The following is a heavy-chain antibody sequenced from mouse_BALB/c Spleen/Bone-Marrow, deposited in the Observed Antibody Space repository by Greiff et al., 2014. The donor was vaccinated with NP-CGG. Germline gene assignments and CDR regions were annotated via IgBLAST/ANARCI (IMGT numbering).Heavy chain of an antibody. CDR1: GFNIKDTY. V-gene: IGHV14-3*02. D-gene: IGHD2-4*01. CDR3: ARHDYGVYFDY. Sequence: EVKLVESGAELVKPGASVKLSCTASGFNIKDTYMHWVKQRPEQGLEWIGRIDPANGNTKYDPKFQGKATITADTSSNTAYLQLSSLTSEDTAVYYCARHDYGVYFDYWGQGTTLTVSS. J-gene: IGHJ2*01. CDR2: IDPANGNT.